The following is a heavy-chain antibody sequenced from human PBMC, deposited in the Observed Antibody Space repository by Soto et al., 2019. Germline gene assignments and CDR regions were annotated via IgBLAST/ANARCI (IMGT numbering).Heavy chain of an antibody. J-gene: IGHJ3*02. CDR1: GFTFSSYW. V-gene: IGHV3-7*01. D-gene: IGHD2-2*01. CDR3: ASIYCSSTSCHDGAFDI. Sequence: EVQLVESGGGLVQPGGSLRLSCAASGFTFSSYWMSWVRQAPGKGLEWVANIKQDGSEKYYVDSVKGRFTISRDNAKNSLYLQMNSLRAEDTAVYYCASIYCSSTSCHDGAFDIWGQGTMVTVSS. CDR2: IKQDGSEK.